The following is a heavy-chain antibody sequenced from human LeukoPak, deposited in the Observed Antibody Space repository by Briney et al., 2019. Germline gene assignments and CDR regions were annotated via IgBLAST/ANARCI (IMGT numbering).Heavy chain of an antibody. J-gene: IGHJ4*02. V-gene: IGHV4-31*03. D-gene: IGHD1-7*01. CDR3: ARDSGTPFDY. CDR1: GGSISSGGYY. Sequence: SETLSLTCTVSGGSISSGGYYWSWIRQHPGKGLEWTGYIYYSGSTYYNPSLKSRVTISVDTSKNQFSLKLSSVTAADTAVYYCARDSGTPFDYWGQGTLVTVSS. CDR2: IYYSGST.